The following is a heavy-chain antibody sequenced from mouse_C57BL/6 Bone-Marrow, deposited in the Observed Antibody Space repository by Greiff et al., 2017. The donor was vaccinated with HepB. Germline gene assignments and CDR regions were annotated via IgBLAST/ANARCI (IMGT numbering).Heavy chain of an antibody. CDR3: ARLYYYGSSPYAMDY. Sequence: EVQLMESGGGLVQPGGSLKLSCAASGFTFSDYGMAWVRQAPRKGPEWVAFISNLAYSIYYADTVTGRFTISRENAKNTLYLEMSSLRSEDTAMYYCARLYYYGSSPYAMDYWGQGTSVTVSS. D-gene: IGHD1-1*01. V-gene: IGHV5-15*01. J-gene: IGHJ4*01. CDR1: GFTFSDYG. CDR2: ISNLAYSI.